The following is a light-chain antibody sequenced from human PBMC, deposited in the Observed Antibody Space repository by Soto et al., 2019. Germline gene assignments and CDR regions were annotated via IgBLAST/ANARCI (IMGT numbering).Light chain of an antibody. CDR3: MQALQSLT. J-gene: IGKJ5*01. CDR2: FGS. CDR1: QSLLHSNGYNY. V-gene: IGKV2-28*01. Sequence: DIVTTQSPLSLPVTPGEPASISCWSFQSLLHSNGYNYLDWYLQKPGQPPXLLIYFGSNRAPGVPDRFSGSGSGTDFTLKINRVEAEDVGTDYCMQALQSLTFGQGTRLENK.